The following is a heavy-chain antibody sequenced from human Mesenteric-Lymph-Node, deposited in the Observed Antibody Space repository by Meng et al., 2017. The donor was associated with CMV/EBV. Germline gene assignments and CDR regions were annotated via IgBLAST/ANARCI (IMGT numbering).Heavy chain of an antibody. CDR1: GGTLSSYA. Sequence: KASGGTLSSYAISWVRQAPGQGLEWMGGIIPIFGTANYAQKFQGRVTSTTDESTSTAYMELSSLRSEDTAVYYCARGRVDWNYRFDYWGQGTLVTVSS. CDR2: IIPIFGTA. CDR3: ARGRVDWNYRFDY. V-gene: IGHV1-69*05. J-gene: IGHJ4*02. D-gene: IGHD1-7*01.